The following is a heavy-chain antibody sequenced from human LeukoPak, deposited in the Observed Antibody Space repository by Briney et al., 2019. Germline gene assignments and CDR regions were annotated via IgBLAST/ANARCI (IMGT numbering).Heavy chain of an antibody. CDR3: ARHGRAYGDYVYYFVY. Sequence: GESLRISRKGSGYSFTSYWISWVRQMPGKGLEWMGRIDPSDSYTNYSPSFQGHVTISADKSISTAYLQWSSLKASDTAMYYCARHGRAYGDYVYYFVYWGQGTLVTVSS. V-gene: IGHV5-10-1*01. D-gene: IGHD4-17*01. CDR1: GYSFTSYW. J-gene: IGHJ4*02. CDR2: IDPSDSYT.